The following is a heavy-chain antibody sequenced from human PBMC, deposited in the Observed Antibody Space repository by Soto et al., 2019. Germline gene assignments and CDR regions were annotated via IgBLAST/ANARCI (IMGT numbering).Heavy chain of an antibody. V-gene: IGHV4-61*08. J-gene: IGHJ6*03. Sequence: SETVSLTSTVSGGSISSGDYYWSWLRQHKGQGLEWTRYIYYSGSTNYNPSLKSRVTISVDTSKHQFSLKLSSVTAADTAVYYCARTALGYCSGGSCYRGRVNYYMDVWGKGTTVTVSS. D-gene: IGHD2-15*01. CDR1: GGSISSGDYY. CDR3: ARTALGYCSGGSCYRGRVNYYMDV. CDR2: IYYSGST.